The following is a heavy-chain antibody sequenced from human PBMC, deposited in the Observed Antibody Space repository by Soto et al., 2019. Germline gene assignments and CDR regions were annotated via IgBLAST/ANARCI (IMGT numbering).Heavy chain of an antibody. CDR2: INAGNGNT. CDR3: ARVVESYTVHFDY. V-gene: IGHV1-3*01. CDR1: GYTFTSYA. D-gene: IGHD1-26*01. Sequence: ASVQVSCKASGYTFTSYAMHWVRQAPGQRLEWMGWINAGNGNTKYSQKFQGRVTITRDTSASTAYMELSSLRSEDTAVYYCARVVESYTVHFDYLGQGTLVTVSS. J-gene: IGHJ4*02.